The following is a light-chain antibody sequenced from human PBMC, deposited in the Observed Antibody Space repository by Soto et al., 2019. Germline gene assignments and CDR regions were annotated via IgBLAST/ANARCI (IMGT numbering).Light chain of an antibody. CDR2: EVS. J-gene: IGLJ1*01. V-gene: IGLV2-14*01. CDR3: FSFTTDWTHV. CDR1: SSDIGAYNY. Sequence: QSVLTQPASVSGSPGQSITISCTGSSSDIGAYNYVSWFQQYPGKAPKLIISEVSNRPSGVSNRFSGSKSGTAASLTISGLQTEDEAYYFCFSFTTDWTHVFGTGTKLTV.